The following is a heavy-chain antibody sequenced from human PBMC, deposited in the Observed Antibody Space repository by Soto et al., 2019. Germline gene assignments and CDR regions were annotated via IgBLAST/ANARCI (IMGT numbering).Heavy chain of an antibody. D-gene: IGHD3-16*01. J-gene: IGHJ4*02. V-gene: IGHV1-69*06. CDR3: AREFWRGELHVFYY. CDR2: IIPIFGTA. CDR1: GGTFSSYA. Sequence: SVKVSCKASGGTFSSYAISWVRQAPGQGLEWMGGIIPIFGTANYAQKFQGRVTITADKSTSTAYMELSSLRSEDTAVYYCAREFWRGELHVFYYWGQGTLVTVPQ.